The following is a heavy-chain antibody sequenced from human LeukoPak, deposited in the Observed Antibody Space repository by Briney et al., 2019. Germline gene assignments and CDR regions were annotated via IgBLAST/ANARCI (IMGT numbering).Heavy chain of an antibody. V-gene: IGHV4-39*07. CDR2: IYYSGST. CDR1: GGSISSSSYY. Sequence: SETLPLTCTVSGGSISSSSYYWGWIRQPPGKGLEWIGSIYYSGSTYYNPSLKSRVTISVDTSKNQCSLKLSSVTAADTAVYYCARYPRTNYYYCYMDVWGKGTTVTVSS. CDR3: ARYPRTNYYYCYMDV. J-gene: IGHJ6*03.